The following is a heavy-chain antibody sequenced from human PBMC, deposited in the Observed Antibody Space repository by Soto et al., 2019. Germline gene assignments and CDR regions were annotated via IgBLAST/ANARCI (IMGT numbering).Heavy chain of an antibody. CDR3: ARAYYGDGMEEFDY. V-gene: IGHV3-74*01. D-gene: IGHD4-17*01. Sequence: PGGSLRLSCAASGLTFRSYWMHWVRQAPGKGLVWVSRINTDGSSTSYADSVKGRFTISRDNAKNTLYLQMNSLRAEDTAVYYCARAYYGDGMEEFDYWGQGTLVTVSS. CDR1: GLTFRSYW. CDR2: INTDGSST. J-gene: IGHJ4*02.